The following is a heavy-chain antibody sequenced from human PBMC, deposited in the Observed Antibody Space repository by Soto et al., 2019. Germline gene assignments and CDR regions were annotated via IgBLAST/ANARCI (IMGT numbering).Heavy chain of an antibody. CDR2: IIPIFGTA. D-gene: IGHD6-13*01. Sequence: SVKVSCKASGGTFSSYAISWVRQAPGQGLEWMGGIIPIFGTANYAQKFQGRVTITADKSTSTAYMELSSLRSEDTAVYYCARVYSSSWYVPYYYGMDVWGQGTTVTVS. CDR1: GGTFSSYA. CDR3: ARVYSSSWYVPYYYGMDV. J-gene: IGHJ6*02. V-gene: IGHV1-69*06.